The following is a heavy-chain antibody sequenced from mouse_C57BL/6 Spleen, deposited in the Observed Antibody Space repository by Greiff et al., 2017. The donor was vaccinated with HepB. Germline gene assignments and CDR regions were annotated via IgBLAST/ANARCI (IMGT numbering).Heavy chain of an antibody. J-gene: IGHJ2*01. D-gene: IGHD1-1*01. Sequence: EVMLVESGGGLVKPGGSLKLSCAASGFTFSDYGMHWVRQAPEKGLEWVAYISSGSSTIYYADTVKGRFTISRDNAKNTLFLQMTSLRPEDTAMYYCGKRQYYGSSDVGYWGQGTTLTVSS. CDR1: GFTFSDYG. CDR3: GKRQYYGSSDVGY. V-gene: IGHV5-17*01. CDR2: ISSGSSTI.